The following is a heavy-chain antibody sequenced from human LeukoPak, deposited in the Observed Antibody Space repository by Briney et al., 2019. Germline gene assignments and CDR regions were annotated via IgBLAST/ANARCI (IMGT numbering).Heavy chain of an antibody. CDR3: AREKAYYYDP. J-gene: IGHJ4*02. V-gene: IGHV4-59*01. Sequence: SETLSLTCTVSGVSISSYYWSWIRQPPGKGLEWIGYIYYSGSTDYNPSLKRRVIISVDTSKNQFSLKLSSVTAADTAVYYCAREKAYYYDPWGQGTLVTVSS. CDR2: IYYSGST. CDR1: GVSISSYY. D-gene: IGHD3-22*01.